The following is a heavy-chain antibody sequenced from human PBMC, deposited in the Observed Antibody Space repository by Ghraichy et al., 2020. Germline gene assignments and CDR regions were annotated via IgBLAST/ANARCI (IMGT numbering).Heavy chain of an antibody. CDR2: ISGSGGST. V-gene: IGHV3-23*01. Sequence: GGSLRLSCAASGFTFSSYAMSWVRQAPGKGLEWVSAISGSGGSTYYADSVKGRFTISRDNSKNTLYLQMNSLRAEDTAVYYCAKDPAMIVVVIMGYWGQGTLVTVSS. J-gene: IGHJ4*02. D-gene: IGHD3-22*01. CDR3: AKDPAMIVVVIMGY. CDR1: GFTFSSYA.